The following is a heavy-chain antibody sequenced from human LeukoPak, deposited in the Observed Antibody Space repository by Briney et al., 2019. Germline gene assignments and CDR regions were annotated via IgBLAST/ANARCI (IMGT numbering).Heavy chain of an antibody. Sequence: SGTLSLTCAVYCGSFSGYYWSLIPQPPGKGLGGVWEINPSGSTNYNPSLKSRVTISVDTSKNQFSLKLSSVTAADTAVYYCARSPYYDILTGYYIVGWFDPWGQGTLVTVSS. CDR3: ARSPYYDILTGYYIVGWFDP. CDR1: CGSFSGYY. V-gene: IGHV4-34*01. D-gene: IGHD3-9*01. CDR2: INPSGST. J-gene: IGHJ5*02.